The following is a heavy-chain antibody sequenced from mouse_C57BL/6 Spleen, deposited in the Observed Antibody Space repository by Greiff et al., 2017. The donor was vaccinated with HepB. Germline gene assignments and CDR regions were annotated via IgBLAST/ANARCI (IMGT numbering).Heavy chain of an antibody. V-gene: IGHV14-3*01. CDR3: ARGITTDRYFDV. CDR1: GFNIKNPY. J-gene: IGHJ1*03. D-gene: IGHD1-2*01. Sequence: VQLQQSVAELVRPGASVKLSCTASGFNIKNPYMHWVKQRPEQGLEWIGRIDPANGNTKYAPKFQGKATITADTSSNTAYLQLSSLTSEDTAIYYCARGITTDRYFDVWGTGTTVTVSS. CDR2: IDPANGNT.